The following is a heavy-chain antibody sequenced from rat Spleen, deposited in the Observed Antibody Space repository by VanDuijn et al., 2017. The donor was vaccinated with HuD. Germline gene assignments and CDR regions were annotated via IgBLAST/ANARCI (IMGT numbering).Heavy chain of an antibody. J-gene: IGHJ2*01. Sequence: EVQLVESDGGLVQPGRSLKLSCAVSGFTFSDNYMAWVRQAPTKGLEWVATISHDGSSTYYRDPEKGRFTISRNNAKSTLYLQMDSLRSEDTATYFCTKESKQWSFDYWGQGVMVTVSS. CDR1: GFTFSDNY. D-gene: IGHD1-1*01. CDR3: TKESKQWSFDY. V-gene: IGHV5-20*01. CDR2: ISHDGSST.